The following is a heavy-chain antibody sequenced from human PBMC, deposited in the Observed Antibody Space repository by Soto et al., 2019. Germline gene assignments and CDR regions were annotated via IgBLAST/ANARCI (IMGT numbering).Heavy chain of an antibody. J-gene: IGHJ5*02. CDR2: IYYSGST. CDR1: GSSIRAGDYY. Sequence: SETLSLTCTVSGSSIRAGDYYWSWIRQPPGKGLEWIGYIYYSGSTNYNPSLKSRVTISVDTSKNQFSLKLSSVTAADTAVYYCARVSEPFLVFPGIAAAGTAFDPWGQGTLVTVSS. CDR3: ARVSEPFLVFPGIAAAGTAFDP. D-gene: IGHD6-13*01. V-gene: IGHV4-61*08.